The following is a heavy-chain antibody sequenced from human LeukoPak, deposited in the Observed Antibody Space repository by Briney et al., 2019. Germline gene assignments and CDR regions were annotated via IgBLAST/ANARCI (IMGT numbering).Heavy chain of an antibody. Sequence: ASVTVSCKASGYTFTGYYMHWVRQAPGQGLEWMGWINPNSGGTNYAQKFQGWVTITRDTSISTAYMELSRLRSDDTAVYYCARDGRYSSSWYQYYGMDVWGQGTTVTVSS. V-gene: IGHV1-2*04. CDR2: INPNSGGT. CDR1: GYTFTGYY. D-gene: IGHD6-13*01. J-gene: IGHJ6*02. CDR3: ARDGRYSSSWYQYYGMDV.